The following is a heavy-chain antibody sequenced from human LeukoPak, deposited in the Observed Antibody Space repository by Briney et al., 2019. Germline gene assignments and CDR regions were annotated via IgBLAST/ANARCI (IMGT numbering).Heavy chain of an antibody. CDR2: SRNKPNGYTT. D-gene: IGHD1-26*01. CDR3: ARNPNYSGNYYDPFDM. J-gene: IGHJ3*02. V-gene: IGHV3-72*01. Sequence: QPGRSLRLSCAASGFTFSSYGMHWVRQAPGKGLEWVGRSRNKPNGYTTEYATSLKGRFTISRDDSGTSLYLQLNSLKTDDTAVYYCARNPNYSGNYYDPFDMWGQGTMVTVA. CDR1: GFTFSSYG.